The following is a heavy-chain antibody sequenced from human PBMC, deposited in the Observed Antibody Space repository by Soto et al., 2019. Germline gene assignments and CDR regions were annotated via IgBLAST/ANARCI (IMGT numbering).Heavy chain of an antibody. CDR3: ARLIGSSSWFDS. D-gene: IGHD6-13*01. J-gene: IGHJ5*01. CDR2: IFPGDSDT. Sequence: PGVSLKISCKASGYSFTTNWIAWVRQKPGKGLEWMGSIFPGDSDTRYSPSFHGQVTISADESISTAYLQWGSLKASDSAMYYCARLIGSSSWFDSWGQGALVTVSS. CDR1: GYSFTTNW. V-gene: IGHV5-51*01.